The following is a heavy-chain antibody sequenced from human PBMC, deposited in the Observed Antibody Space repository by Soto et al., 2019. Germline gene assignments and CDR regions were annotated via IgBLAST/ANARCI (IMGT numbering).Heavy chain of an antibody. D-gene: IGHD6-13*01. CDR1: GYSFTSYW. CDR3: ARGPEYSSSWRYYYYYYGMDV. V-gene: IGHV5-10-1*01. J-gene: IGHJ6*02. Sequence: GESLKISCKGSGYSFTSYWISWVRQMPGKGLEWMGRIDPSDSYTNYSPSFQGHVTISADKSISTAYLQWNSLKASDTAMYYCARGPEYSSSWRYYYYYYGMDVWGQGTTVTVSS. CDR2: IDPSDSYT.